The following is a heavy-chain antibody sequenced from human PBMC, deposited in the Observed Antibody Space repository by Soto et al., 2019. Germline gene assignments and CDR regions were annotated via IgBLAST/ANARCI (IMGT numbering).Heavy chain of an antibody. V-gene: IGHV1-69*01. CDR3: ARDNRGFGVVPSYYYYGMDV. Sequence: QVQLVQSGAEVKKPGSSVKVSCKASGGTFSSYAISWVRQAPGQGLEWMGGIIPIFGTANYAQKFQGRVTITADESTSTAYMELSSLRSEDTAVYYCARDNRGFGVVPSYYYYGMDVWAKGPRSPSP. CDR2: IIPIFGTA. J-gene: IGHJ6*02. D-gene: IGHD3-3*01. CDR1: GGTFSSYA.